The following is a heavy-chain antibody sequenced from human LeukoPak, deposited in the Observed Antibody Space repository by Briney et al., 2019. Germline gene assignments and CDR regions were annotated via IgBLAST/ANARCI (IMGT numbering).Heavy chain of an antibody. CDR1: GFTFSSYD. V-gene: IGHV3-30*18. CDR3: AKEGSNGDFDY. D-gene: IGHD1-26*01. CDR2: ISYDGSNK. J-gene: IGHJ4*02. Sequence: GGSLRLSCAASGFTFSSYDMHWVRQAPGKGLEWVTVISYDGSNKYYGDSVKGRFTISRDNSKNTLYLKMNSLRAEDTAVYYCAKEGSNGDFDYWGQGTVVTVSS.